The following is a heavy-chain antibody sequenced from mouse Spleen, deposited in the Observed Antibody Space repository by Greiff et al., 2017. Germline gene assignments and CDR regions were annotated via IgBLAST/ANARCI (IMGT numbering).Heavy chain of an antibody. D-gene: IGHD3-2*01. CDR3: ARGDSSGSFDY. V-gene: IGHV3-6*01. CDR1: GYSITSGYF. CDR2: ISYDGSN. Sequence: ESGPGLVKPSQSLSLTCSVSGYSITSGYFWNWIRQFPGNKLEWMGYISYDGSNNYNPSLKNRISITRDTSKNQFFLKLNSVTTEDTATYYCARGDSSGSFDYWGQGTTLTVSS. J-gene: IGHJ2*01.